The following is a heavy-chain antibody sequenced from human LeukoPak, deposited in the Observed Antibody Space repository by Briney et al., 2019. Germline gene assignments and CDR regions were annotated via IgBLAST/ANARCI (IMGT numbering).Heavy chain of an antibody. J-gene: IGHJ4*02. CDR2: ISGSGGST. D-gene: IGHD3-22*01. CDR3: ARKIDSGGYQGYFDY. V-gene: IGHV3-23*01. Sequence: GGSLRLSCAASGFTFSSYAMSWVRQAPGKGLEWVSAISGSGGSTYYADSVKGRFTISRDNSKNTLYLQMNSLRAEDTAMYYCARKIDSGGYQGYFDYWGQGTLVTVSS. CDR1: GFTFSSYA.